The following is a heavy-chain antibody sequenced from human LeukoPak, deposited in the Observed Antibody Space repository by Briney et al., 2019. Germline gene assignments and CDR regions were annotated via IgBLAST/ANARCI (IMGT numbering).Heavy chain of an antibody. CDR2: IKQDGSEK. CDR1: GFTFSSYW. J-gene: IGHJ6*03. Sequence: GGSLRLSCAASGFTFSSYWMSWVRQAPGKGLEWVANIKQDGSEKYYVDSVKGRFTISGDSAENSLYLQMNSLRAEDTAVYYCARGRIAVAGTYIPSNWGPQLYYMDVWGKGTTVTVSS. V-gene: IGHV3-7*01. D-gene: IGHD6-19*01. CDR3: ARGRIAVAGTYIPSNWGPQLYYMDV.